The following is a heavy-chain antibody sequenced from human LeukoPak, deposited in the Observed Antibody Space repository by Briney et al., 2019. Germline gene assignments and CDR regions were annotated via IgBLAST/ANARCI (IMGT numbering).Heavy chain of an antibody. CDR1: GYTFTSYD. CDR3: ARDGVVVNDEGGFDY. Sequence: ASVKVSCKASGYTFTSYDINWVRQATGQGLEWMGWMNPNSGNTGYAQKFQGRVTMTRDMSTSTVYMELSSLRSEDTAVYYCARDGVVVNDEGGFDYWGQGTLVTVSS. J-gene: IGHJ4*02. CDR2: MNPNSGNT. D-gene: IGHD3-22*01. V-gene: IGHV1-8*01.